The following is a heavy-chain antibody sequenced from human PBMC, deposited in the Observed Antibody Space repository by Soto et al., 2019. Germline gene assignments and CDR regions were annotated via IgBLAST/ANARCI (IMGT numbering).Heavy chain of an antibody. J-gene: IGHJ4*02. V-gene: IGHV1-69*02. CDR1: GGTFSSYT. CDR2: IIPILGIA. D-gene: IGHD3-22*01. Sequence: QVQLVQSGAEVKKPGSSVKVSCKASGGTFSSYTISWVRQAPGQGLEWMGRIIPILGIANYAQKFQGRVTISADKSTSTAYMELSSLRSENTAVYYCASRNERPSLRTDSSGYSYYFDYWGQGTLVTVSS. CDR3: ASRNERPSLRTDSSGYSYYFDY.